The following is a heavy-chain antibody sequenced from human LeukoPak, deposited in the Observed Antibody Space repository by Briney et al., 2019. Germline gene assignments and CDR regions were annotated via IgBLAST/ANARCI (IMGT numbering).Heavy chain of an antibody. CDR3: ARQIVSGSMGCDF. D-gene: IGHD2-21*01. V-gene: IGHV1-2*02. CDR2: INFNSGGK. CDR1: AYTFSGYY. J-gene: IGHJ4*02. Sequence: ASVKVSCKASAYTFSGYYIHWVRQAPGQGLEWMEWINFNSGGKIFAEKFQDRVTMAMDTSISTAYMELSRLRSDDTAVYYCARQIVSGSMGCDFWGQGTLVTVSS.